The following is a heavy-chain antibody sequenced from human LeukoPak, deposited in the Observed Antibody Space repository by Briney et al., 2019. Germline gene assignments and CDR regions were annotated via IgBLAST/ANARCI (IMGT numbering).Heavy chain of an antibody. Sequence: GESLKISCKGSGYSFTNYWIGWVRQMPGEGLEWMGIIYPGDPDTRYSPSFQGQVTISADKSISTAYLQWSSLKASDTAMYYCARLGPYYYDSSGYYHHDAFDIWGQGTMVTVSS. CDR1: GYSFTNYW. CDR3: ARLGPYYYDSSGYYHHDAFDI. CDR2: IYPGDPDT. D-gene: IGHD3-22*01. V-gene: IGHV5-51*01. J-gene: IGHJ3*02.